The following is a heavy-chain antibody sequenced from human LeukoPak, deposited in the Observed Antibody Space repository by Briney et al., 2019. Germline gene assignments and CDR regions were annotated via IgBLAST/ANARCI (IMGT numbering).Heavy chain of an antibody. CDR3: ARGITIFVVVPLADI. CDR2: INHSGST. D-gene: IGHD3-3*01. J-gene: IGHJ3*02. CDR1: GGSFSGYY. V-gene: IGHV4-34*01. Sequence: SETLSLTCAVYGGSFSGYYWSWIRQPPGKGLEWIGEINHSGSTNYHPSLKSRVTISVDTSKNQFSLKLSSVSAADTAVYYCARGITIFVVVPLADIWGQGTRVTVSS.